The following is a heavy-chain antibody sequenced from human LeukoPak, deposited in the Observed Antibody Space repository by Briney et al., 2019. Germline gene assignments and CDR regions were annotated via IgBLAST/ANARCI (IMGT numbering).Heavy chain of an antibody. CDR3: ARYGGGSYYFDY. CDR2: IYHSGST. D-gene: IGHD1-26*01. Sequence: SETLSLTCAVYGGSFSGYYWSWTRQPPGKGLEWIGEIYHSGSTNYNPSLKSRVTISVDKSKNQISLNLRSVTAADTAVYYCARYGGGSYYFDYWGQGTLVTVSS. J-gene: IGHJ4*02. V-gene: IGHV4-34*01. CDR1: GGSFSGYY.